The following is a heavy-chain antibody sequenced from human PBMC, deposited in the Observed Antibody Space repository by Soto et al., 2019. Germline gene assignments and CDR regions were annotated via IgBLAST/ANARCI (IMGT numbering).Heavy chain of an antibody. CDR3: ARDGFYDILTGYHRRSHSWDAFDI. CDR1: GYTFTSYG. J-gene: IGHJ3*02. V-gene: IGHV1-18*01. D-gene: IGHD3-9*01. Sequence: QVQLVQSGAEVKKPGASVKVSCKASGYTFTSYGISWVRQAPGQGLEWMGWISAYNGNTNYAQKLQGRVTMTTDTSTSTAYRELRSLRSDDTAVYYCARDGFYDILTGYHRRSHSWDAFDIWGQGTMVTVSS. CDR2: ISAYNGNT.